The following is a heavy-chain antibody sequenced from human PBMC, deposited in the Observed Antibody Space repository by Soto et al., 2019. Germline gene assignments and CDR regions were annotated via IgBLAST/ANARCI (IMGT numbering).Heavy chain of an antibody. CDR1: GGSISSYY. Sequence: PSETLSLTCTVSGGSISSYYWSWIRQPPGKGLEWIGYIYYSGSTNYNPSLKSRVTISVDTSKNQFSLKLSSVTAADTAVYYCARVWGAVDYWGQGTLVTVSS. D-gene: IGHD3-16*01. J-gene: IGHJ4*02. V-gene: IGHV4-59*01. CDR2: IYYSGST. CDR3: ARVWGAVDY.